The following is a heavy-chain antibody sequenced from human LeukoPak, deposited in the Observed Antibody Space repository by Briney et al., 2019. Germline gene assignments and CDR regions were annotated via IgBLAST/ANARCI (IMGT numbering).Heavy chain of an antibody. J-gene: IGHJ4*02. CDR3: ARGHGSSGMDY. V-gene: IGHV4-59*01. CDR1: GGFISSYY. D-gene: IGHD6-19*01. CDR2: IYYRGST. Sequence: SETLSLTCTVSGGFISSYYWSWIRQPPGKGLEWIGNIYYRGSTNYNPSLKSRVTILVDTSKNQFSLKVSSVTAADTAVYYCARGHGSSGMDYWGQGTLVTVSS.